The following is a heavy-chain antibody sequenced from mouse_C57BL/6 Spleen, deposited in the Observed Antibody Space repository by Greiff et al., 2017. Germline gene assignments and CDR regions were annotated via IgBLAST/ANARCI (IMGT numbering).Heavy chain of an antibody. CDR1: GYTFTSYW. J-gene: IGHJ4*01. Sequence: QVQLQQPGAELVKPGASVKMSCKASGYTFTSYWITWVKQRPGQGLEWIGDIYPGSGSTNYNEKFKSKATLTVDTSSSTAYMQLISLTSEDSAVYYCARFGLYYGYYYAMDYWGQGTSVTVSS. D-gene: IGHD2-2*01. CDR2: IYPGSGST. V-gene: IGHV1-55*01. CDR3: ARFGLYYGYYYAMDY.